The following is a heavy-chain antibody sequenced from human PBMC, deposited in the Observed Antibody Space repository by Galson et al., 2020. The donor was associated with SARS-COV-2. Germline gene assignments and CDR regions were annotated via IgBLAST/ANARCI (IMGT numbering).Heavy chain of an antibody. CDR2: ISSSGTTT. D-gene: IGHD2-2*01. CDR1: GFTFSSYD. Sequence: GGSLRLSCAASGFTFSSYDMNWVRQAPGKGLEWVSYISSSGTTTFYADSVKGRFTISRDNAKNSLYLQMNSLRAEDTAVYSCARAPTSSTGGGSWGQGTLVTVSS. J-gene: IGHJ5*02. CDR3: ARAPTSSTGGGS. V-gene: IGHV3-48*03.